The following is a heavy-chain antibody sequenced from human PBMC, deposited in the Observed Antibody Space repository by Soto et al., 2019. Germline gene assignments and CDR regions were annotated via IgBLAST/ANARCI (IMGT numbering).Heavy chain of an antibody. CDR3: ARALEAAPGTFDS. CDR2: ISSSSRYT. J-gene: IGHJ4*02. D-gene: IGHD1-1*01. V-gene: IGHV3-21*06. Sequence: EVQLVESGGGLVKPGGSLRLSCTASAFAFNSYSMNWVRQAPGKGLEWVSSISSSSRYTYYSDSVKGRFTVSRDNANNSLDRQMKSLRAEDTAASYCARALEAAPGTFDSWGQGTLVTVSS. CDR1: AFAFNSYS.